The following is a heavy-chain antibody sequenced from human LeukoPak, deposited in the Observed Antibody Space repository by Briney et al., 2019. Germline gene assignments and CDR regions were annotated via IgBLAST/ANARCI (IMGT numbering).Heavy chain of an antibody. CDR2: IYNSGKT. V-gene: IGHV4-59*01. Sequence: PSETLSLTCPVFGGSMSGYYWSWIRQPPGKGLEWIGCIYNSGKTNYNPSLKSRVTISIDTAKNQFSLRLSSVTAADTALYYCARNRVPGGSWGQGTLVTVSS. CDR1: GGSMSGYY. CDR3: ARNRVPGGS. J-gene: IGHJ5*02. D-gene: IGHD2-2*01.